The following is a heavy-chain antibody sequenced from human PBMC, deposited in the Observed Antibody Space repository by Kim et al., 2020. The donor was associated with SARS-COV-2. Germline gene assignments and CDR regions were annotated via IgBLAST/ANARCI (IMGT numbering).Heavy chain of an antibody. Sequence: ASVKVSCKASGYTFTTYAMHWLRQAPGQRLEWMGWINAGNGNTKYSQKFQGRVTIARDTSASTAYMELSSLRSEDTAVYYCARGLSKHYDGSGSYWGQGTLVTVSS. D-gene: IGHD3-10*01. V-gene: IGHV1-3*01. CDR2: INAGNGNT. CDR3: ARGLSKHYDGSGSY. CDR1: GYTFTTYA. J-gene: IGHJ4*02.